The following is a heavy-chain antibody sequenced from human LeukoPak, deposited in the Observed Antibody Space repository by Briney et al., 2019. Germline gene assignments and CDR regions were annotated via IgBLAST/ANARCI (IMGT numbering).Heavy chain of an antibody. D-gene: IGHD6-13*01. V-gene: IGHV4-59*10. CDR1: GGSFSGYY. J-gene: IGHJ6*03. CDR2: IHTSGST. CDR3: AKNRRGIAPPGNYYYYMDV. Sequence: SETLSLTCAVYGGSFSGYYWSWIRQPAGKGLEWIGRIHTSGSTNYNPSPKSRVSISLDTSKNQFSLNLRSVTAADTAVYYCAKNRRGIAPPGNYYYYMDVWGKGTTVTISS.